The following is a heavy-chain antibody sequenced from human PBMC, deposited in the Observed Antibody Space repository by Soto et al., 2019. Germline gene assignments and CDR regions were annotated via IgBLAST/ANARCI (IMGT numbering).Heavy chain of an antibody. CDR3: ARIPPREGVVVVAAPQNHDASDI. CDR2: IIPILGIA. D-gene: IGHD2-15*01. V-gene: IGHV1-69*02. Sequence: SVNVSCNASGGTFSSYTISWVRQAPGQGLEWMGRIIPILGIANYAQKFQGRVTITADKSTSTAYMELSSLRSEDTAVYYCARIPPREGVVVVAAPQNHDASDIWGQGTMVTVPS. J-gene: IGHJ3*02. CDR1: GGTFSSYT.